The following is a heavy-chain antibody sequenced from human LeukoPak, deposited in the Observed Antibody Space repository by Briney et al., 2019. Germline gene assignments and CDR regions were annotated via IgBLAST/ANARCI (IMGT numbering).Heavy chain of an antibody. V-gene: IGHV3-66*01. CDR1: GFTVSSNY. D-gene: IGHD6-13*01. CDR2: IYSGGST. Sequence: GGSLRLSCAASGFTVSSNYMSWVRQAPGKGLEWVSVIYSGGSTYYADSVKGRFTISRDNSKNTLYLQMNSLRAEDTAVYYCARVRSAAAGPLDYWGQGTLVTVSS. CDR3: ARVRSAAAGPLDY. J-gene: IGHJ4*02.